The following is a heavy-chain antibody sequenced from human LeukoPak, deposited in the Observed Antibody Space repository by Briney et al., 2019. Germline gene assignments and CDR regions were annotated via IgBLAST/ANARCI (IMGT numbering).Heavy chain of an antibody. CDR1: GFTFSSYA. D-gene: IGHD6-13*01. J-gene: IGHJ6*03. Sequence: PAGGSLRLSCAASGFTFSSYAMSWVRQAPGKGLEWVSAISGSGGSTYYADSVKGRFTISRDNSKNTLYLQMNSLRAEDTAVYYCAKVNSSSWYTIYYYYYMDVWGKGTTVTVSS. CDR3: AKVNSSSWYTIYYYYYMDV. V-gene: IGHV3-23*01. CDR2: ISGSGGST.